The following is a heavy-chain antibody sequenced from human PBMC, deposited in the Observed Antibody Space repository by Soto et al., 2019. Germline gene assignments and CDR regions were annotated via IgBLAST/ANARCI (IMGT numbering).Heavy chain of an antibody. CDR1: GGSISSSSYY. D-gene: IGHD3-10*01. CDR2: IYYSGST. J-gene: IGHJ6*02. CDR3: ARRCRSYLGVYYYYYYGMDV. Sequence: SETLSLTCSVSGGSISSSSYYWGWIRQPPGKGLEWIGSIYYSGSTYYNPSLKSRVTISVDTSKNQFSLKLSSVTAADTAVYYCARRCRSYLGVYYYYYYGMDVWGQGTTVTVSS. V-gene: IGHV4-39*01.